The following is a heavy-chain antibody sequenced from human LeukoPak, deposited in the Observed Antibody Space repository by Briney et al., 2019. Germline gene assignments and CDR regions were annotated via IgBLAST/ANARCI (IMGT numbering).Heavy chain of an antibody. CDR2: IIPIFGTA. J-gene: IGHJ6*02. D-gene: IGHD6-19*01. Sequence: GASVKVSCKASGGTFSSYAISWVRQAPGQGLEWMGGIIPIFGTANYAQKFQGRVTITADESTSTAYMELSSLRSEDTAVYYCAREGIAVAARHYYYGIDVWGQGTTVTVSS. V-gene: IGHV1-69*13. CDR3: AREGIAVAARHYYYGIDV. CDR1: GGTFSSYA.